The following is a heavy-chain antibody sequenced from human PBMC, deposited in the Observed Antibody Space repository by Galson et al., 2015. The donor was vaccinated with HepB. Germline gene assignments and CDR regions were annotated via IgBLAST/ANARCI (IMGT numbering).Heavy chain of an antibody. J-gene: IGHJ4*02. V-gene: IGHV3-49*04. CDR3: TREGSEDEYSSSLRGHY. D-gene: IGHD6-6*01. Sequence: SLRLSCAASGFTFGDYAMSWVRQAPGKGLEWVGFIRSKAYGGTTEYAASVKGRFTISRDDSKSIAYLQMNSLKTEDTAVYYCTREGSEDEYSSSLRGHYWGQGTLVTVSS. CDR1: GFTFGDYA. CDR2: IRSKAYGGTT.